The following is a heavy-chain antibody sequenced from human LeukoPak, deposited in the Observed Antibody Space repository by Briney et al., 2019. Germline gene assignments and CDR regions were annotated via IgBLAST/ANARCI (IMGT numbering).Heavy chain of an antibody. CDR1: GGSISSGGYY. CDR3: ARVARGIQYFDY. V-gene: IGHV4-61*08. J-gene: IGHJ4*02. CDR2: IYYSGST. Sequence: SETLSLTCTVSGGSISSGGYYWSWIRQHPGKGLEWIGYIYYSGSTNYNPSLKSRVTISVDTSKNQFSLKLSSVTAADTAVYYCARVARGIQYFDYWGQGTLVTVSS. D-gene: IGHD6-13*01.